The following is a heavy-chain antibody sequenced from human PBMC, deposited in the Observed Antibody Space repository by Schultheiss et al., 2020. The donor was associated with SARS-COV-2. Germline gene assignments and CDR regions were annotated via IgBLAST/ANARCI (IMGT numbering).Heavy chain of an antibody. CDR2: IYYSGST. D-gene: IGHD2-15*01. Sequence: SETLSLTCTVSGGSISIGGYYWSWIRQHPGKGLEWIGYIYYSGSTYYNPSLKSRVTISVDTSKNQFSLKLSSVTAADTAVYYCARVGYCSGGSCYGVGYWGQGTLVTVSS. V-gene: IGHV4-31*03. J-gene: IGHJ4*02. CDR3: ARVGYCSGGSCYGVGY. CDR1: GGSISIGGYY.